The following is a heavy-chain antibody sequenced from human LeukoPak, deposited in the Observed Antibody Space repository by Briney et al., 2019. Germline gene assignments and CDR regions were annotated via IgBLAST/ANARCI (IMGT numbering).Heavy chain of an antibody. V-gene: IGHV4-59*01. CDR2: IYSSGST. J-gene: IGHJ5*02. CDR1: GGSINNYY. CDR3: ARDKEGGYCTSTSCRFWFDP. D-gene: IGHD2-2*01. Sequence: SETLSLTCTVSGGSINNYYWSWIRQPPGKGLEWIGYIYSSGSTNYNPSLKSRVTISVDTSKNQFSLKLSSVTAADTAVYYCARDKEGGYCTSTSCRFWFDPWGQGILVSVSS.